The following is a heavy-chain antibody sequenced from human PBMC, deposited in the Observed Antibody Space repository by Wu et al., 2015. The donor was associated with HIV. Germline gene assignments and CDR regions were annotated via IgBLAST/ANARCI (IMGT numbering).Heavy chain of an antibody. J-gene: IGHJ4*02. D-gene: IGHD3-22*01. V-gene: IGHV1-2*02. Sequence: QVQLVQSGAEVKKPGDSVKVSCKASGYTFTNYYMHWVRQAPGQGLEWMGWINPNSGGTNYAQKFQGRVTMTRDTSISTAYMELSRLRSDDTAVYYCARAFDSSGYYYSVFDYWGQGTLVTVSS. CDR1: GYTFTNYY. CDR3: ARAFDSSGYYYSVFDY. CDR2: INPNSGGT.